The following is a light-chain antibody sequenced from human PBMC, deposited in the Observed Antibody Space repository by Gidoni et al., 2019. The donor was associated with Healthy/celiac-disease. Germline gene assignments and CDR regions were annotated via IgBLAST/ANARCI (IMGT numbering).Light chain of an antibody. CDR2: DVS. CDR3: CSYAGSYTRV. J-gene: IGLJ3*02. V-gene: IGLV2-11*01. CDR1: SSDVSGYNY. Sequence: SPGQSVTISCTGTSSDVSGYNYVSWYQQHPGKAPKLMIYDVSKRPSGVPDRFSGSKSGNTASLTISGLQAEDEADYYCCSYAGSYTRVFGGGTKLTVL.